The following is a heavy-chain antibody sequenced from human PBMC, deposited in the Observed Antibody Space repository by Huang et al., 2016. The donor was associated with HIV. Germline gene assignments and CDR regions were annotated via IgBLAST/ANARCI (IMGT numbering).Heavy chain of an antibody. V-gene: IGHV1-69*12. CDR2: IIPMFGAP. CDR1: GGSFSRHA. Sequence: QVQLVQSGAEVKKPGSSAKVSCKVSGGSFSRHAITWVRQAPGQGLEWVGGIIPMFGAPNYAQKFQGRVTMTAEESTTTAYLELGSLSSDDTAVYYCGKTERQPPDAFEFWGQGTVVIVS. J-gene: IGHJ3*01. D-gene: IGHD1-1*01. CDR3: GKTERQPPDAFEF.